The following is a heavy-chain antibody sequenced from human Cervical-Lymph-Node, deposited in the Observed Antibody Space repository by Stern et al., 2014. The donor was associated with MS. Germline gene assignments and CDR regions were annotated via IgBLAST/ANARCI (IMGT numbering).Heavy chain of an antibody. D-gene: IGHD1-1*01. Sequence: VQLVESGAEIRKPGASVKISCEASGYTFTTYYMHLVRQAPGQGLEWVALFNPSGGKTTYAQRFQGRVTVTGDTSTSTVYMELTGLRSEDTAVYYCARVLSLATSDSWGQGTLVIVSS. CDR3: ARVLSLATSDS. J-gene: IGHJ4*02. CDR2: FNPSGGKT. V-gene: IGHV1-46*01. CDR1: GYTFTTYY.